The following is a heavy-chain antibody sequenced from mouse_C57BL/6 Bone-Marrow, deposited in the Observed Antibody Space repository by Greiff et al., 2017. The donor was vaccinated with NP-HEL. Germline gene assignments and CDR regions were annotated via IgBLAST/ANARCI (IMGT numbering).Heavy chain of an antibody. CDR1: GYTFTDYY. V-gene: IGHV1-19*01. CDR3: ARWLLPPFDY. J-gene: IGHJ2*01. D-gene: IGHD2-3*01. Sequence: VQLKQSGPVLVKPGASVKMSCKASGYTFTDYYMNWVKQSHGKSLEWIGVINPYNGGTSYNQKFKGKATLTVDKSSSTAYMELNSLTSEDSAVYYCARWLLPPFDYWGQGTTLTVSS. CDR2: INPYNGGT.